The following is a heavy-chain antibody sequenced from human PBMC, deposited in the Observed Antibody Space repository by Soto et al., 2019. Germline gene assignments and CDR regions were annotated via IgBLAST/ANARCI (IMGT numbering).Heavy chain of an antibody. CDR1: GGSIISSSYY. D-gene: IGHD3-22*01. CDR2: IHYSGST. V-gene: IGHV4-39*01. CDR3: ARHRQYYDTSGYQQRYFDY. J-gene: IGHJ4*02. Sequence: SETLSLTCTVSGGSIISSSYYWGWLRQPPGKGLDWIGTIHYSGSTYYNPSLKSRVIISVDTSNNQLFLKLRSVTAADTAVYYCARHRQYYDTSGYQQRYFDYWGQGTQVTVSS.